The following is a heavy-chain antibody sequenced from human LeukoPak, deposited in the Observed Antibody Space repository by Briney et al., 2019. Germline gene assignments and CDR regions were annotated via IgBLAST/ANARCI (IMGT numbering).Heavy chain of an antibody. D-gene: IGHD1-1*01. CDR1: GDSISGYY. CDR3: TKVGTGTVDY. CDR2: IYYTGTT. V-gene: IGHV4-59*01. J-gene: IGHJ4*02. Sequence: SETLSLTCTVSGDSISGYYWGWIRQPPGKGLVWIGYIYYTGTTNYNPSLKSRVTISVDTSKNQFSLKLRSVTAADTAVYYCTKVGTGTVDYWGQGTLVTVSS.